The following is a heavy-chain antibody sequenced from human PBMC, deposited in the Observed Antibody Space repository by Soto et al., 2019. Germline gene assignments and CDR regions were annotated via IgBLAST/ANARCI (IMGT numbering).Heavy chain of an antibody. CDR1: GFTFSSYA. Sequence: GGSLRLSCAASGFTFSSYAMSWVRQAPGKGLEWVSDISGSGGSTYYADSVKGRFTISRDNSKNTLYLQMNRMRAEDTAVYYCAKDLDLDFWSGYCCSDYWGQGTLVTVSS. V-gene: IGHV3-23*01. CDR3: AKDLDLDFWSGYCCSDY. CDR2: ISGSGGST. J-gene: IGHJ4*02. D-gene: IGHD3-3*01.